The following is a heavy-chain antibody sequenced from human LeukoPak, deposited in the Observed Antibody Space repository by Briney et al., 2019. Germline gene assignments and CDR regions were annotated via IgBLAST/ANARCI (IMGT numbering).Heavy chain of an antibody. Sequence: GGSLRLSCAASGFTFSSYAMHWVRQAPGKGLEYVSAISSNGGSTYYANSVKGRFTISRGNSKNTLYLQMGSLRAEDMAVYYCARDRCSGGSCQYYFDYWGQGTLVTVSS. CDR2: ISSNGGST. V-gene: IGHV3-64*01. CDR3: ARDRCSGGSCQYYFDY. J-gene: IGHJ4*02. D-gene: IGHD2-15*01. CDR1: GFTFSSYA.